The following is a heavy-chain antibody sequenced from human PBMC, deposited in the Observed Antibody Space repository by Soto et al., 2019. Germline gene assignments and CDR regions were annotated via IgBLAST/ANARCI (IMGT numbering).Heavy chain of an antibody. J-gene: IGHJ5*01. CDR1: DYSISNGYY. D-gene: IGHD3-10*01. CDR3: ARQGYGPGPNWFDS. Sequence: SETLSLTCAVSDYSISNGYYWGWIRQPPGKGLEWIGSIYYSGNTYYNPSLKSRVTISVDTSKNQFSLKLNSVTAADTAVYYCARQGYGPGPNWFDSRGQGTLVTVSS. V-gene: IGHV4-38-2*01. CDR2: IYYSGNT.